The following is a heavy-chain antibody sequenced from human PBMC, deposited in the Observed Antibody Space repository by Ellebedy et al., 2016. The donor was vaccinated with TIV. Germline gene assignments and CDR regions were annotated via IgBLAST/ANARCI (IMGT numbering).Heavy chain of an antibody. CDR1: GFIFSNFA. V-gene: IGHV3-23*01. CDR3: AKDRTSGDGYWVFDN. Sequence: PGGSLRLSCAASGFIFSNFAMGWIRQSPGKGLEWVSGIVGSGSQKYADSVKGRFTISRDNSKRTVDLQMNSLRAEDTAIYFCAKDRTSGDGYWVFDNWGQGTLVSVSS. D-gene: IGHD5-18*01. J-gene: IGHJ4*02. CDR2: IVGSGS.